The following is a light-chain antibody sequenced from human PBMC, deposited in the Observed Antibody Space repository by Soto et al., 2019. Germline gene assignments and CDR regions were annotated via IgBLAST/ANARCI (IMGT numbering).Light chain of an antibody. V-gene: IGLV2-14*01. CDR1: SSDLGSYDY. CDR3: SSYTTTSTVV. J-gene: IGLJ2*01. CDR2: EVS. Sequence: QSALTQPASVSGSLGQSITISCTGTSSDLGSYDYVSWYQQHPGKAPKLMISEVSNRPSGISNRFSGSKSGNTASLTISGLQAEDEADYYCSSYTTTSTVVFGGGTKVTVL.